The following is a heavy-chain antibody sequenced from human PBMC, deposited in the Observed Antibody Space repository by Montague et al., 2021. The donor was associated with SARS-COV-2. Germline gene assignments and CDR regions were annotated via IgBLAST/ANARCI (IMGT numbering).Heavy chain of an antibody. V-gene: IGHV4-59*08. Sequence: SETRSLTCTVSGGSISSYYWSWIRQPPGKGLEWIGYIYYSRSTNYNPSLKSRVTISADTSKNQFSLKVRSVAAADTAVYYCARAATITMIVVVIDAFDIWGQGTMVTVSS. CDR2: IYYSRST. CDR3: ARAATITMIVVVIDAFDI. J-gene: IGHJ3*02. CDR1: GGSISSYY. D-gene: IGHD3-22*01.